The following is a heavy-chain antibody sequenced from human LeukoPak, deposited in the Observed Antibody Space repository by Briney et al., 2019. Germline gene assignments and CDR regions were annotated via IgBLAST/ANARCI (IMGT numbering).Heavy chain of an antibody. D-gene: IGHD3-22*01. J-gene: IGHJ4*02. Sequence: GGSLRLSCAASGFTFSSYSMNWVRQAPGKGLEWVSAISSDSNYIYYTDSVKGRFIISRDNAKNSLYLQMNSLRAEDTAVYYCARGIVVLVGAAPFDYWGQGALVTVSS. CDR1: GFTFSSYS. CDR3: ARGIVVLVGAAPFDY. CDR2: ISSDSNYI. V-gene: IGHV3-21*04.